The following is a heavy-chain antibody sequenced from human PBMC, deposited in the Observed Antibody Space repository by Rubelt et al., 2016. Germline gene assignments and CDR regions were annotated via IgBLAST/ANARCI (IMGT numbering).Heavy chain of an antibody. CDR3: AGDYGGNY. V-gene: IGHV3-53*04. CDR1: GFSVSNNY. CDR2: IYSDGST. J-gene: IGHJ4*02. Sequence: EVQLVESGGGLVQPGGSLRLSCAASGFSVSNNYMSWVRQAPGKGLEWVSVIYSDGSTYYADPVKGRFTISRHNSKNTLLLERKRLVTGETAGDYGAGDYGGNYWGQGTLVTVSS. D-gene: IGHD3-16*01.